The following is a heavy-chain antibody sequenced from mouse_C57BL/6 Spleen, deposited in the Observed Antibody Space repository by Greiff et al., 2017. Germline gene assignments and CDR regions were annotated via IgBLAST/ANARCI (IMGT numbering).Heavy chain of an antibody. V-gene: IGHV1-82*01. D-gene: IGHD3-2*02. CDR1: GYAFSSSW. J-gene: IGHJ2*01. CDR2: IYPGDGDT. Sequence: QVQLKESGPELVKPGASAKISCKASGYAFSSSWMNWVKPRPGKGLEWIGRIYPGDGDTNYNGKFKGKATLTADKSSSTAYMQLSSLTSEDSAVYFCARAALTGPYYFDYWGQGTTLTDSS. CDR3: ARAALTGPYYFDY.